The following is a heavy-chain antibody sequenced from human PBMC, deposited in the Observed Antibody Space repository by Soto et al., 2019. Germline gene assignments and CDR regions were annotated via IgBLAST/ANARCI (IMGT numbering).Heavy chain of an antibody. CDR3: ARDPRVGATTFYYYYGMDV. D-gene: IGHD1-26*01. Sequence: GASVKVSCKASGGTFSSYAISWVRQAPGQGLEWMGGTIPIFGTANYAQKFQGRVTITADKSTSTAYMELSSLRSEDTAVYYCARDPRVGATTFYYYYGMDVWGQGTTVTVSS. CDR1: GGTFSSYA. CDR2: TIPIFGTA. J-gene: IGHJ6*02. V-gene: IGHV1-69*06.